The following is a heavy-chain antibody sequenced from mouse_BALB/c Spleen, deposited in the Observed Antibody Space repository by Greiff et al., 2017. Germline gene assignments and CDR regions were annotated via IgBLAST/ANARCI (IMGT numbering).Heavy chain of an antibody. CDR1: GFSLTSYG. CDR2: IWAGGST. D-gene: IGHD2-1*01. Sequence: VQGVESGPGLVAPSQSLSITCTVSGFSLTSYGVHWVRQPPGKGLEWLGVIWAGGSTNYNSALMSRLSISKDNSKSQVFLKMNSLQTDDTAMYYCARVGYGNFYAMDYWGQGTSVTVSS. J-gene: IGHJ4*01. CDR3: ARVGYGNFYAMDY. V-gene: IGHV2-9*02.